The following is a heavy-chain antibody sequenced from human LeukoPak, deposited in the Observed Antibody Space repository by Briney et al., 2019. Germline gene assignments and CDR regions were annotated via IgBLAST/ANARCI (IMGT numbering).Heavy chain of an antibody. D-gene: IGHD3-3*01. J-gene: IGHJ4*02. CDR1: GFTFRSYS. CDR2: ISKYSDYI. Sequence: GGSLRLSCAASGFTFRSYSMNWVRQAPGKGLEWVSTISKYSDYIYYADSVKGRFTISRDNAKNSLDLQMNSLTVDDTAVYFCARGSEWSSGVSDYWGQGTLVTVSS. CDR3: ARGSEWSSGVSDY. V-gene: IGHV3-21*01.